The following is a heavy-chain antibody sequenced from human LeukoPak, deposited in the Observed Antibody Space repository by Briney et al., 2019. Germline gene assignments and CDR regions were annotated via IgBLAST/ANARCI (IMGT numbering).Heavy chain of an antibody. Sequence: GRSLRLSCAASGFTFSSYAMHWVRQAPGKGLDWVAVISYDGSNKYYADSVKGRFTISRDNSKNTLYLQMNSLRAEDTAVYYCARDQWSGSYYGLNPFDLWGRGTLVTVSS. D-gene: IGHD1-26*01. CDR3: ARDQWSGSYYGLNPFDL. V-gene: IGHV3-30-3*01. CDR2: ISYDGSNK. CDR1: GFTFSSYA. J-gene: IGHJ2*01.